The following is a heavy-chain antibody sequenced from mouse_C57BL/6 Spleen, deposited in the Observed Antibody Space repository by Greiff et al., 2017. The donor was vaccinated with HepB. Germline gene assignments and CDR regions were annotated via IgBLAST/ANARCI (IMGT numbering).Heavy chain of an antibody. Sequence: VQLQQSGAELVRPGASVTLSCKASGYTFTDYEMHWVKHTPVHGLEWIGAIDPETGGTAYNQKFKGKAILTADKSSSTAYMELRSLTSEDSAVYYCTRGLLDGYYTWFAYWGQGTLVTVSA. D-gene: IGHD2-3*01. J-gene: IGHJ3*01. CDR3: TRGLLDGYYTWFAY. CDR1: GYTFTDYE. CDR2: IDPETGGT. V-gene: IGHV1-15*01.